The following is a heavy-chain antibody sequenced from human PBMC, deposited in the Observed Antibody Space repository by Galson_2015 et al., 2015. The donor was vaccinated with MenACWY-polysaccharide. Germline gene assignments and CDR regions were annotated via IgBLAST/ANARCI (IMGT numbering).Heavy chain of an antibody. D-gene: IGHD3-22*01. CDR2: ISSSSSYI. CDR3: VRGSSGYYLNFDY. V-gene: IGHV3-21*01. CDR1: GFTFSSYG. Sequence: SLRLSCAASGFTFSSYGMHWVRQAPGKGLEWVSSISSSSSYIYYADSVKGRFTISRDKAKNSLYLQMNSLRAEDTAVYYCVRGSSGYYLNFDYWGQGTLVTVSS. J-gene: IGHJ4*02.